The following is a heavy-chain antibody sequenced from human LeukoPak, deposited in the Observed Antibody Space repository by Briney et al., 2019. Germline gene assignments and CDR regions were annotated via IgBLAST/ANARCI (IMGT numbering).Heavy chain of an antibody. CDR2: ISSSSSYI. CDR3: ARDRGRGYSGYDDAFDI. J-gene: IGHJ3*02. CDR1: GFTFSSYS. Sequence: GGSLSLSCAASGFTFSSYSMNWVRQAPGKGLEWVSSISSSSSYIYYADSVKGRFTISRDNAKNSLYLQMNSLRAEDTAVYYCARDRGRGYSGYDDAFDIWGQGTMVTVSS. D-gene: IGHD5-12*01. V-gene: IGHV3-21*01.